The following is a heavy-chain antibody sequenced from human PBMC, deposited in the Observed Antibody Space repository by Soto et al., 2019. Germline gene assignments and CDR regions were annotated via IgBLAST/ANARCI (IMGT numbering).Heavy chain of an antibody. J-gene: IGHJ4*02. D-gene: IGHD6-13*01. CDR2: ISSSSSYI. CDR1: GFTFSSYS. V-gene: IGHV3-21*01. Sequence: EVQLVESGGGLVKPGGSLRLSCAASGFTFSSYSMNWVRQAPGKGLEWVSSISSSSSYIYYADSVKGRFTISRDNAKNSLYLQMNSLMAEDTAVYYCARDLTTGTRYFDYWGQGTLVTVSS. CDR3: ARDLTTGTRYFDY.